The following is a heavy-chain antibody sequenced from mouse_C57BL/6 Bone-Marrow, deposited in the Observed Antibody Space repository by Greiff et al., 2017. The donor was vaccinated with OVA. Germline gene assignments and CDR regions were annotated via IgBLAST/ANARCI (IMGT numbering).Heavy chain of an antibody. CDR3: ARSRYGNPYAMDY. V-gene: IGHV1-55*01. CDR2: IYPGSGST. CDR1: GYTFTSYW. J-gene: IGHJ4*01. D-gene: IGHD2-10*02. Sequence: VQLQQPGAELVKPGASVKMSCKASGYTFTSYWITWVKQRPGQGLEWIGDIYPGSGSTNYNEKFKSKATLTVDTSSSTAYMQLSSLTSEDSAVYYCARSRYGNPYAMDYWGQGTSVTVSS.